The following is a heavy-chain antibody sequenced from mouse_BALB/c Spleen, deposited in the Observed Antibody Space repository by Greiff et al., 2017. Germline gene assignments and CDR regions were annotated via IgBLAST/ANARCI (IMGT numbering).Heavy chain of an antibody. CDR1: GFTFSSYT. D-gene: IGHD2-1*01. V-gene: IGHV5-12-2*01. J-gene: IGHJ4*01. Sequence: EVHLVESGGGLVQPGGSLKLSCAASGFTFSSYTMSWVRQTPEKRLEWVAYISNGGGSTYYPDTVKGRFTISRDNAKNTLYLQMSSLKSEDTAMYYCARHNYGNGNAMDYWGQGTSVTVSS. CDR2: ISNGGGST. CDR3: ARHNYGNGNAMDY.